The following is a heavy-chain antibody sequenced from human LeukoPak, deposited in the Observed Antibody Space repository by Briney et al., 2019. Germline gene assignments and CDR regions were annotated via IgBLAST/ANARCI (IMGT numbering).Heavy chain of an antibody. V-gene: IGHV4-38-2*02. Sequence: SETLSLTCTVSGYSISSGYYWGWTRQPPGKGLEWIGSIYHSGGTFYNPSLKSRVTISVDTSKNQFSLKLISVTVADTAIYYCARGQGATVPQVGKNWFDPWGQGTRVTVSS. CDR3: ARGQGATVPQVGKNWFDP. J-gene: IGHJ5*02. CDR1: GYSISSGYY. D-gene: IGHD1-26*01. CDR2: IYHSGGT.